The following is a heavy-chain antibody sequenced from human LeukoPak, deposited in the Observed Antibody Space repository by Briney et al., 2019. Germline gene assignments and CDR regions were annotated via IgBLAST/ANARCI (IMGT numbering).Heavy chain of an antibody. CDR1: GFTFSSYW. V-gene: IGHV3-7*01. CDR3: ARVAAVATRWGIGAFDI. J-gene: IGHJ3*02. Sequence: QTGGFLRLSCVASGFTFSSYWMSWVRQAPGKGLEWVANIKQDGSEKDYVDSVKGRFTISRDNAKNSLYLQMNSLRAEDTAVYYCARVAAVATRWGIGAFDIWGQGTMVTVSS. D-gene: IGHD6-19*01. CDR2: IKQDGSEK.